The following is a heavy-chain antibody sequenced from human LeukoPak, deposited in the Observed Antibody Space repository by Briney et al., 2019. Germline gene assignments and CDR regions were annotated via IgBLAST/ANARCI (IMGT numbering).Heavy chain of an antibody. D-gene: IGHD2-2*01. CDR2: IQSDGNNK. CDR3: AKRGYALDLDV. Sequence: GGSLRLSCAASGFTFSSYGMHWVRQAPGKGLEWLAFIQSDGNNKYYADSVKGRFTISRDNSKNTLFLQMNSLGPEDTAVYYCAKRGYALDLDVWGKGTTVTVSS. V-gene: IGHV3-30*02. CDR1: GFTFSSYG. J-gene: IGHJ6*04.